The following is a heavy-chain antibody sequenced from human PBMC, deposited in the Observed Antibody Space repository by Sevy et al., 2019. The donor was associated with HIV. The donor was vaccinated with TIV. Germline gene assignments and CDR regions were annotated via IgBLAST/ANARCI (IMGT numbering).Heavy chain of an antibody. J-gene: IGHJ6*02. Sequence: GGSLRLSCAASGFTIDDYTMHWVRQAPGKGLEWVSLISWDGGSTYYADSVKGRFTISRDNSKNSLYLQMNSLRTEDTALYYCAKSGIAAAGTPDYYYYGMDVWGQGTTVNVSS. CDR2: ISWDGGST. CDR3: AKSGIAAAGTPDYYYYGMDV. CDR1: GFTIDDYT. D-gene: IGHD6-13*01. V-gene: IGHV3-43*01.